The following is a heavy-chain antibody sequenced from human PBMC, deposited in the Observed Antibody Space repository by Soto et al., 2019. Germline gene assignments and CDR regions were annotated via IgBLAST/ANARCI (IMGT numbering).Heavy chain of an antibody. D-gene: IGHD3-22*01. CDR1: GYSFTSYW. V-gene: IGHV5-51*01. Sequence: RESLKISCKGSGYSFTSYWIGWVRQMPGKGLEWMGIIYPGDSDTRYSPSFQGQVTISADKSISTAYLQWSSLKASDTAMYYCARLYDSSGYYYGYFDYWGQGTLVTVSS. J-gene: IGHJ4*02. CDR3: ARLYDSSGYYYGYFDY. CDR2: IYPGDSDT.